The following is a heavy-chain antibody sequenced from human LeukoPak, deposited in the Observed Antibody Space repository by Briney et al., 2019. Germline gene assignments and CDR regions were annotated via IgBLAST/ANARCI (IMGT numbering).Heavy chain of an antibody. D-gene: IGHD6-19*01. CDR3: ARDTETGSSGWKQDY. CDR2: IYTSGST. CDR1: GGPISSGSYY. Sequence: SETLSLTCTVAGGPISSGSYYWSWIRQPAGKGLEWIGRIYTSGSTNYIPSLKNRVTISVDTSKNQFSLKLSSVTAADTAVYYCARDTETGSSGWKQDYWGQGTLVTVSS. V-gene: IGHV4-61*02. J-gene: IGHJ4*02.